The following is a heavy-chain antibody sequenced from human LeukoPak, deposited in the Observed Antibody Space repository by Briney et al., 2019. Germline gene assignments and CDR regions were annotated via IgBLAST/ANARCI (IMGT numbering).Heavy chain of an antibody. Sequence: PSQTLSLTCTVSGGSISSGDYYWSWIRQPPGKGLEWIGYIYYSGSTYYNPSLKSRVTISVDTSKNQFSLKLSSVTAADTAVYYCARGSLKRYSGSYYLDYWGQGTLVTVSS. J-gene: IGHJ4*02. CDR3: ARGSLKRYSGSYYLDY. CDR1: GGSISSGDYY. V-gene: IGHV4-30-4*01. D-gene: IGHD1-26*01. CDR2: IYYSGST.